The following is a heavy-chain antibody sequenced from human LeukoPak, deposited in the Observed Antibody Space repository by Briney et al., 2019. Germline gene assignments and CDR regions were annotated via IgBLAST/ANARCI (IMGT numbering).Heavy chain of an antibody. J-gene: IGHJ5*02. D-gene: IGHD3-10*01. CDR3: ARAGRSYYGSGSYYNH. CDR1: GFTFSSYW. CDR2: IKQDGSEK. V-gene: IGHV3-7*01. Sequence: GGSLRLSCAASGFTFSSYWMSWVRQAPGKGLEWVANIKQDGSEKYYVDSVRGRFTISRDNAKHSLYLQMNSLRAEDTAVYYCARAGRSYYGSGSYYNHWGQGTLVTVSS.